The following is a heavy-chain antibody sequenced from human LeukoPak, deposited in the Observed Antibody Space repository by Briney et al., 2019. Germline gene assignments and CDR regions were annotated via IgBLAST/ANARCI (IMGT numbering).Heavy chain of an antibody. J-gene: IGHJ4*02. V-gene: IGHV4-34*01. Sequence: PSETLSLTCAVYGGSFSGYYWSWIRQPPGKGLEWIGEINHSGSTNYNPSLKSRVTISVDTSKNQFSLKLSSVTAADTAVYYCASRSRPGITMVRGVSPFGYWGQGTLVTVSS. CDR1: GGSFSGYY. CDR3: ASRSRPGITMVRGVSPFGY. CDR2: INHSGST. D-gene: IGHD3-10*01.